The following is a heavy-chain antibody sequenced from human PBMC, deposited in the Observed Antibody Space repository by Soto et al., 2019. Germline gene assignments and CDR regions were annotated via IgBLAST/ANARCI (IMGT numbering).Heavy chain of an antibody. D-gene: IGHD6-6*01. CDR3: ARDHSSSTERNYYYYGMDV. V-gene: IGHV3-7*03. CDR2: IKQDGSEK. Sequence: LRLSCAASGFTFSSYWMSWVRQAPGKGLEWVANIKQDGSEKYYVDSVKGRFTISRDNAKNSLYLQMNSLRAEDTAVYYCARDHSSSTERNYYYYGMDVWGQGTTVTVSS. J-gene: IGHJ6*02. CDR1: GFTFSSYW.